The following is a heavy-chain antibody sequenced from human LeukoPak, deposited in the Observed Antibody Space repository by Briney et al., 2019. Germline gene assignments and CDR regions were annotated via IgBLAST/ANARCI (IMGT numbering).Heavy chain of an antibody. D-gene: IGHD3-3*02. J-gene: IGHJ4*02. V-gene: IGHV4-38-2*01. CDR3: ARSVEGPAALRAFSY. CDR1: GHSISSGYY. CDR2: IYHSGTT. Sequence: SETLSLTCAVSGHSISSGYYWGWIRQPPGTGLEWIGSIYHSGTTYYNPSVKSRVTISVDTSKNQFSLNLSSVTAADTAVYYCARSVEGPAALRAFSYGGQGTLVTVSS.